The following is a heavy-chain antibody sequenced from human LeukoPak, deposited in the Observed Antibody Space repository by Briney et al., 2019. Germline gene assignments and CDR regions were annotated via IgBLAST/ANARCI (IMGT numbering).Heavy chain of an antibody. Sequence: ASVKVSCKASGYTFTSYDINWVRQAPGQGLEWMGWINPNSGGTNYAQKFQGRVTMTRDTSISTAYMELSRLRSDDTAVYYCARISSWYVFWGQGTLVTVSS. CDR2: INPNSGGT. J-gene: IGHJ5*01. CDR3: ARISSWYVF. D-gene: IGHD6-13*01. CDR1: GYTFTSYD. V-gene: IGHV1-2*02.